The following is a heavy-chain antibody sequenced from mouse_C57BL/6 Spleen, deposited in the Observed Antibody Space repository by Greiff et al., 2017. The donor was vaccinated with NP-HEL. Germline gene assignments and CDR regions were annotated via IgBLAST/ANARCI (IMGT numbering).Heavy chain of an antibody. CDR3: ARPLYYYGSSYNLFDY. J-gene: IGHJ2*01. CDR2: INPNNGGT. Sequence: VQLQQSGPELVKPGASVKISCKASGYTFTDYYMNWVKQSHGKSLEWIGDINPNNGGTSYNQKFKGKATLTVDKSSSTAYMELRSLTSEDSAVYYCARPLYYYGSSYNLFDYWGQGTTLTVSS. CDR1: GYTFTDYY. D-gene: IGHD1-1*01. V-gene: IGHV1-26*01.